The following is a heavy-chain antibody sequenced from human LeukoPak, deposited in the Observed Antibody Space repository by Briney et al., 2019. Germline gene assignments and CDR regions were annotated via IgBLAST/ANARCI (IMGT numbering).Heavy chain of an antibody. CDR2: IYYSGST. V-gene: IGHV4-59*12. CDR3: ASLIRTYCSSTSCYIDGMDV. D-gene: IGHD2-2*02. CDR1: GGSISSYY. J-gene: IGHJ6*02. Sequence: PSETLSLTCTVSGGSISSYYWSWIRQPPGKGLEWIGYIYYSGSTNYNPSLKSRVTISVDTSKNQFSLKLSSVTAADTAVYYCASLIRTYCSSTSCYIDGMDVWGQGTTVTVSS.